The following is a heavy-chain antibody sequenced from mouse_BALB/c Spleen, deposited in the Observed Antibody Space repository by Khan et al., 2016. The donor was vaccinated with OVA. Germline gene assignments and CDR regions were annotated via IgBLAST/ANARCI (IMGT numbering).Heavy chain of an antibody. CDR2: ISSGGSYT. CDR3: ARLAYYYDSEWFAY. Sequence: EVQLVESGGDLVKPEGSLKLSCAASGFTFSTYGMSWVRQTPDKRLEWVATISSGGSYTYYQDSVQGRFTISRDNAKNTLYLQMSSLKSEDTAMFYCARLAYYYDSEWFAYWGQGTLVTVSA. CDR1: GFTFSTYG. V-gene: IGHV5-6*01. D-gene: IGHD1-1*01. J-gene: IGHJ3*01.